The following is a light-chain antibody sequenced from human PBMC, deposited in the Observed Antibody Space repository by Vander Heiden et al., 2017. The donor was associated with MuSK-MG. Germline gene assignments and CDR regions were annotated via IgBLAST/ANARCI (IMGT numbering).Light chain of an antibody. V-gene: IGKV1-39*01. Sequence: DIQMTQSPFSPSASVGDRVTITCRASQSISSYLNWYQQKPGKAPKLLIYAASNLQGGVPSRFSGSGSGTDFTLTISSLQREDFATYYCQQSYSTPSFGPGTKVDFK. CDR1: QSISSY. CDR3: QQSYSTPS. CDR2: AAS. J-gene: IGKJ3*01.